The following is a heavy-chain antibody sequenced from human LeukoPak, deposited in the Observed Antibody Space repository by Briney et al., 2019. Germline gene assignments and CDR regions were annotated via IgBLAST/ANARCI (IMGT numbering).Heavy chain of an antibody. CDR3: AGNSGSYYEPWPRAPADY. CDR2: ISYDGSNK. Sequence: GGSLRLSCAASGFTFSSYAMHWVRQAPGKGLEWVAVISYDGSNKYYADSVKGRFTISRDNSKNTLYLQMNSLRAEDMAVYYCAGNSGSYYEPWPRAPADYWGQGTLVTVSS. V-gene: IGHV3-30*04. D-gene: IGHD1-26*01. CDR1: GFTFSSYA. J-gene: IGHJ4*02.